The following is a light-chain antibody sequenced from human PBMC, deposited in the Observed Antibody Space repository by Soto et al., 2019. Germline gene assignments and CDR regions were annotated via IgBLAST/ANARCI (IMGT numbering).Light chain of an antibody. Sequence: QSVLTQPPSASGTPGQRVTISCSGSSSNIGRDPVNWYQELPGTAPKLLIYDNNQRPSGVPDGFSGSKSGTSASLAISGLQSEDEADYFCAGWDGSLRGFVFGTGTKVTVL. V-gene: IGLV1-44*01. CDR3: AGWDGSLRGFV. J-gene: IGLJ1*01. CDR1: SSNIGRDP. CDR2: DNN.